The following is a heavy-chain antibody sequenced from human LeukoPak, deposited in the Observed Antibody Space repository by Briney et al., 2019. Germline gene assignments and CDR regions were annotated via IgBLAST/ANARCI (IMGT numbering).Heavy chain of an antibody. V-gene: IGHV3-74*01. CDR2: INTDGSST. CDR1: GFTFSSYW. D-gene: IGHD1-1*01. Sequence: AGGSLRLSCAASGFTFSSYWMHWVRQAPGKGVVWVSRINTDGSSTNYADSVKGRFTISRDNAKNTLYLQMYSLRAEDTAVYYCAKVEGASKASVYWGQGALVTVSS. J-gene: IGHJ4*02. CDR3: AKVEGASKASVY.